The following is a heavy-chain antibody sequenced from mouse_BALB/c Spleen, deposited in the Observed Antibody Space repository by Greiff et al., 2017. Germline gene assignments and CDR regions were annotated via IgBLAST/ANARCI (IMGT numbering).Heavy chain of an antibody. CDR1: GFTFSSYA. D-gene: IGHD1-1*01. CDR2: ISSGGST. Sequence: EVQRVESGGGLVKPGGSLKLSCAASGFTFSSYAMSWVRQTPEKRLEWVASISSGGSTYYPDSVKGRFTISRDNARNILYLQMSSLRSEDTAMYYCARDYYGSLYWYFDVWGAGTTVTVSS. V-gene: IGHV5-6-5*01. CDR3: ARDYYGSLYWYFDV. J-gene: IGHJ1*01.